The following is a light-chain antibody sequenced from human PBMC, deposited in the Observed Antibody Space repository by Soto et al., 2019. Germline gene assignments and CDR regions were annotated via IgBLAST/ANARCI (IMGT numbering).Light chain of an antibody. CDR1: HSISNW. Sequence: DIPMTQSPSALSASVGDRVTITCRASHSISNWLAWYQQKPGKAPKLLIYKASTLQTGVPSRFSGSGFGTEFTLTITSLQPDDFATYYCQQYYTPWAFGQGTRVEI. J-gene: IGKJ1*01. CDR2: KAS. CDR3: QQYYTPWA. V-gene: IGKV1-5*03.